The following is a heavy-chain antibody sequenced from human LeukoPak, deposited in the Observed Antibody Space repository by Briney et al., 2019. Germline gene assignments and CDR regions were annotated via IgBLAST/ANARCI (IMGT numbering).Heavy chain of an antibody. CDR2: IWYDGSNK. CDR1: GLTFRNYG. V-gene: IGHV3-33*01. D-gene: IGHD1-26*01. CDR3: ATDRNSGKYYDY. Sequence: GKSLRLSCAASGLTFRNYGMHWVHKAPGKGLEWVAVIWYDGSNKYYADSVKGRFTISRDNSKDTLYLQMNSLRAEDTAVYYCATDRNSGKYYDYWGQGTLVTVSS. J-gene: IGHJ4*02.